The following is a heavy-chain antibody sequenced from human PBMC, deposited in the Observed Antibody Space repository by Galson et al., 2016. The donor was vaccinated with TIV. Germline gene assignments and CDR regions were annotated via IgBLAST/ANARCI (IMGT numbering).Heavy chain of an antibody. CDR2: IDWDDDK. V-gene: IGHV2-70*04. Sequence: PALVKPTQTLTLTCSFSGFSLGTSGMRVSWIRQPPGKALEWLARIDWDDDKFYSTSLKTRLTISKDPSKDQVVLTMTNMDTIDTATYYCARMAALGGVIDYWGQGTLVTVAS. CDR1: GFSLGTSGMR. J-gene: IGHJ4*02. CDR3: ARMAALGGVIDY. D-gene: IGHD3-16*01.